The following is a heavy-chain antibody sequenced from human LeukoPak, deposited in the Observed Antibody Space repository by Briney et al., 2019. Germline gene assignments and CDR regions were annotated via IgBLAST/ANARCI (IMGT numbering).Heavy chain of an antibody. CDR1: GGSFSGYY. CDR3: ARAGCSGGSCYSAHYYYYGMDV. Sequence: SETLSLTCAVYGGSFSGYYWSWIRQPPGKGLEWIGEINHSGSTNYNPSLKSRVTILVDTSKNQFSLKLSSVTAADTAVYYCARAGCSGGSCYSAHYYYYGMDVWGQGTTVTVSS. D-gene: IGHD2-15*01. CDR2: INHSGST. J-gene: IGHJ6*02. V-gene: IGHV4-34*01.